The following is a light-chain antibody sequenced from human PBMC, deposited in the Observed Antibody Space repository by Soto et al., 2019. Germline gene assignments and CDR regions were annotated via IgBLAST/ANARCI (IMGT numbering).Light chain of an antibody. Sequence: QSVLTQPPSVSGSPGQSVTISCTGTSTDFVSYNRVSWYQQPPGTAPKLMIYEVSKRPSGVPDRFSGSKSGNTASLTISGLQAADEADYYCSLDTSENAYVFGTGTKLTVL. CDR2: EVS. CDR3: SLDTSENAYV. J-gene: IGLJ1*01. V-gene: IGLV2-18*01. CDR1: STDFVSYNR.